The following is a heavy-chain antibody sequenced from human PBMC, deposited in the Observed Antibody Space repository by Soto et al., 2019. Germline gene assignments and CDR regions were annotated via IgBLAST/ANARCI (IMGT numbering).Heavy chain of an antibody. CDR1: GFTFSSYA. J-gene: IGHJ4*02. V-gene: IGHV3-23*01. Sequence: PGGSLRLSCAASGFTFSSYAMSWVRQAPGKGLEWVSAISGSGGSTYYADSVKGRFTISRDNSKNTLYLQMNSLRAEDTAVYYIAKCYGAYDGGDYWGQGPLVTVSS. D-gene: IGHD5-12*01. CDR2: ISGSGGST. CDR3: AKCYGAYDGGDY.